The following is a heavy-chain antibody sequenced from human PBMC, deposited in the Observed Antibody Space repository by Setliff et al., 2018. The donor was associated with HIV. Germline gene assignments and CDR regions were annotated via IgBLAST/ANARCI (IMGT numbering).Heavy chain of an antibody. CDR3: ARLVVTARGIRDAFDV. CDR1: VGSISSYY. D-gene: IGHD3-10*01. V-gene: IGHV4-4*09. J-gene: IGHJ3*01. Sequence: PSETLSTTCTVAVGSISSYYWSWGRQSPGKGLERIGYIYTSGTANYIPSLQSRITISLDMSRNQVSLRLSPVTAADTAIYYCARLVVTARGIRDAFDVWGQGAMVTVSS. CDR2: IYTSGTA.